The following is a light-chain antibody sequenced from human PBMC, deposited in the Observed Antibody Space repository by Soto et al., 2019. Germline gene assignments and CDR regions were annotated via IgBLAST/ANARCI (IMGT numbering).Light chain of an antibody. J-gene: IGKJ1*01. CDR3: QQYDT. CDR1: QSVSSSH. CDR2: AAS. Sequence: EIVLTQSPGTLSLSPGERAPLSCRASQSVSSSHLAWYQHKPGQAPRLLIYAASSRATGSPDRFSGSGSGTDFTLTISRLEPEDFAVYYCQQYDTFGQGTKVDIK. V-gene: IGKV3-20*01.